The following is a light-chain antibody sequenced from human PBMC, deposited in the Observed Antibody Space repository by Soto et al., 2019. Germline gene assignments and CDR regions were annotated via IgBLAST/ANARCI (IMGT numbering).Light chain of an antibody. J-gene: IGKJ1*01. Sequence: EIVLTQSPGTLSLSPGERATLSCRASQSVSSSYFAWYQQKPGQAPRLLIYGASSRATGIPDRFSGRGSGTDFTLTISRLEPEDFAVYYCQQYGSSPTWTFGQGTKVEIK. CDR1: QSVSSSY. CDR3: QQYGSSPTWT. CDR2: GAS. V-gene: IGKV3-20*01.